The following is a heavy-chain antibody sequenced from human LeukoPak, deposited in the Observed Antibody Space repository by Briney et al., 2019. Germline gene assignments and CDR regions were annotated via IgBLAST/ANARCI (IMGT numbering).Heavy chain of an antibody. Sequence: PGGSLRLSCAASGFTVSTNYMTWVRQAPGKGLEWGSFIYSDGSTYYSDSVKGRFTISSDNSKNTLYLQMNSPRAEDTAVYYCAKDGYCSSTSCLKPSYYFDYWGQGTLVTVSS. CDR3: AKDGYCSSTSCLKPSYYFDY. V-gene: IGHV3-53*01. CDR1: GFTVSTNY. J-gene: IGHJ4*02. CDR2: IYSDGST. D-gene: IGHD2-2*03.